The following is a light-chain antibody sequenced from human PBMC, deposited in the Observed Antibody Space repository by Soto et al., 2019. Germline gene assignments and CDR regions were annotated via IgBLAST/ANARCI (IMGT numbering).Light chain of an antibody. V-gene: IGKV1-5*03. CDR3: QQYYTYPQT. J-gene: IGKJ2*01. CDR1: QTISSW. CDR2: KAS. Sequence: DIQMTQSPSTLSGSVGDRVTITCRASQTISSWLAWYQQKPGKAPKLLIYKASTLKSGVPSRFSGSGSGTEFTLTISCLQSEDFATYFCQQYYTYPQTFGQGTKLEIK.